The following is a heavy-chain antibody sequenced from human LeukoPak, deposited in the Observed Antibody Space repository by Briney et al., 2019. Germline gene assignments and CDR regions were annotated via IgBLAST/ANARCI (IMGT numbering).Heavy chain of an antibody. CDR2: ISYDGSNK. CDR3: AKDSSLVYYDSSGLPPAGPDY. D-gene: IGHD3-22*01. CDR1: GFTFDDHG. V-gene: IGHV3-30*18. Sequence: GGSLRLSCAASGFTFDDHGMGWVRQAPGKGLEWVAVISYDGSNKYYADSVKGRFTISRDNSKNTLYLQMNSLRAEDTAVYYCAKDSSLVYYDSSGLPPAGPDYWGQGTLVTVSS. J-gene: IGHJ4*02.